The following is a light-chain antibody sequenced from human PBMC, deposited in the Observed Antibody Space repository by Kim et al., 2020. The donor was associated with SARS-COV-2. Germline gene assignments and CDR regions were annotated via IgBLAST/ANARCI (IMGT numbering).Light chain of an antibody. CDR2: DNN. J-gene: IGLJ2*01. V-gene: IGLV1-51*01. CDR1: SSNIGNNF. Sequence: GQKFTVSCSGSSSNIGNNFLSRYQHFPRTPPKLLIYDNNKRPSGIPERFSGSKSGTSATLGITGLQTGDEADYYCGTWDGSLSVGVFGGGTQLTVL. CDR3: GTWDGSLSVGV.